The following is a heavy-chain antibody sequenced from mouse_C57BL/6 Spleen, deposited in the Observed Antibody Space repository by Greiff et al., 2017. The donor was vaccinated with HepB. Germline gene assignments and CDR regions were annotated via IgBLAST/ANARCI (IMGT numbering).Heavy chain of an antibody. V-gene: IGHV14-2*01. CDR1: GFNIKDYY. Sequence: VQLKESGAELVKPGASVKLSCTASGFNIKDYYMHWVKQRTEQGLEWIGRIDPEDGETKYAPKFQGKATITADTSSNTAYLQLSSLTSEDTAVYYCATLLSTTVVATDAMDYWGQGTSVTVSS. CDR3: ATLLSTTVVATDAMDY. J-gene: IGHJ4*01. D-gene: IGHD1-1*01. CDR2: IDPEDGET.